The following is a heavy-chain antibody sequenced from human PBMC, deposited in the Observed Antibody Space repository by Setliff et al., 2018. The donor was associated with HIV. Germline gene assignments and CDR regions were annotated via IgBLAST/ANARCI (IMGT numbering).Heavy chain of an antibody. D-gene: IGHD6-19*01. V-gene: IGHV3-20*04. Sequence: PGGSLRLSCVGSGFMFNDYGMSWVRQAPGKGLEWVSGINWNGGNTGYADSVKGRFTISRDNARNSLYLQMNSLRAEDTAVYYCAREYSSDWESDYYYMDVWGKGTTVTVSS. CDR3: AREYSSDWESDYYYMDV. J-gene: IGHJ6*03. CDR2: INWNGGNT. CDR1: GFMFNDYG.